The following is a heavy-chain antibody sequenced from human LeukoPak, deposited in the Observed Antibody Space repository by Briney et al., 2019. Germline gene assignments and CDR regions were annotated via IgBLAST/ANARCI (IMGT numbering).Heavy chain of an antibody. CDR1: GITFSSHT. D-gene: IGHD6-19*01. Sequence: PGGSLRLSCAASGITFSSHTMNWVRQAPGEGLEWVSSISSSGSYIYYADSVKGRFAISRDNAKNSLYLQMNSLRAEDTAVYYCARVWYSSGWYYDYWGQGTLVTVSS. J-gene: IGHJ4*02. CDR3: ARVWYSSGWYYDY. CDR2: ISSSGSYI. V-gene: IGHV3-21*01.